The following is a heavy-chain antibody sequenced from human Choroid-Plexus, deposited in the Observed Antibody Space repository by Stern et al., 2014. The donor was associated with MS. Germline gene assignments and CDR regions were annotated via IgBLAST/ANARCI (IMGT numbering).Heavy chain of an antibody. V-gene: IGHV1-2*02. D-gene: IGHD3-3*01. CDR3: ARDQRGITIFGVVTDYYYLGMDV. CDR1: GYIFTGYY. Sequence: QMQLVQSGAEVKKLGASVKVSCKTSGYIFTGYYIHWVRKAPGQGLEWMAWINPNTGGTKYAQKFQGRVTMSRDTSISTAYVELSSLTSDDTAVYYCARDQRGITIFGVVTDYYYLGMDVWGQGTTVTVSS. J-gene: IGHJ6*02. CDR2: INPNTGGT.